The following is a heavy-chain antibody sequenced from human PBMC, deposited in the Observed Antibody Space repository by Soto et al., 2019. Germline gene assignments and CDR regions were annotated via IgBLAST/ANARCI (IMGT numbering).Heavy chain of an antibody. CDR2: INAGNGNT. CDR3: ARGSLPELGLREELNWFDL. V-gene: IGHV1-3*01. D-gene: IGHD1-7*01. J-gene: IGHJ5*02. CDR1: GYTFTSYA. Sequence: ASVKVSCKASGYTFTSYAMHWVRQAPGQRLEWMGWINAGNGNTKYSQKFQGRVTITRDTSASTAYMELSSLRSEDTAVYYCARGSLPELGLREELNWFDLCGQRSLVIGSS.